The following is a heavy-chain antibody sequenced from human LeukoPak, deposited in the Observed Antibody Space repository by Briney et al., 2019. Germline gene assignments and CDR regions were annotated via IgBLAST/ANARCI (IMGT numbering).Heavy chain of an antibody. D-gene: IGHD6-19*01. CDR1: GGSISSSSYY. CDR2: IYYSGST. Sequence: PSETLSRTCTVSGGSISSSSYYWGWIRQPPGKGLEWIGTIYYSGSTYYNPSLKSRVTISVDTSKNQFSLKLSSVTAADTAVYYCARVVPMYSSDWYDDYWGQGTLVTVSS. V-gene: IGHV4-39*01. J-gene: IGHJ4*02. CDR3: ARVVPMYSSDWYDDY.